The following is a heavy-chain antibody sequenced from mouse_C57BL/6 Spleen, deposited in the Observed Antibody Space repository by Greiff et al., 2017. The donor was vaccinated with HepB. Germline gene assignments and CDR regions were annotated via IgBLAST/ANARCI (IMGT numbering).Heavy chain of an antibody. D-gene: IGHD2-1*01. V-gene: IGHV1-18*01. Sequence: VQLQQSGPELVKPGASVKIPCKASGYTFTDYNMDWVKQSHGKSLEWIGDINPNNGGTIYNQKFKGKATLTVDKSSTTAYMQLSSLTSEDSAVYYCARAGNYWFAYWGQGTLVTVSA. CDR1: GYTFTDYN. CDR2: INPNNGGT. J-gene: IGHJ3*01. CDR3: ARAGNYWFAY.